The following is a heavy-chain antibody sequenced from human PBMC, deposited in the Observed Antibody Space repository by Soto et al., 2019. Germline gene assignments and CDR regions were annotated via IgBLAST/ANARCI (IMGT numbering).Heavy chain of an antibody. CDR2: INPSGGSK. J-gene: IGHJ4*02. D-gene: IGHD6-19*01. CDR1: GYTFTNYY. V-gene: IGHV1-46*01. Sequence: QVQLVQSVAEVKKPGASVKVSCKASGYTFTNYYIHWVRPAPGQGLRWMGMINPSGGSKSYTRRFQGRVTLTRDPSTSTFYMERSSLRSEDTAVYYCASESQSSGWSWFDYWGQGPLVAVS. CDR3: ASESQSSGWSWFDY.